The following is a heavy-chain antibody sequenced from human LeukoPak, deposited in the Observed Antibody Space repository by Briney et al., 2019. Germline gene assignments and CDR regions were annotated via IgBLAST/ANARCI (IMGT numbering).Heavy chain of an antibody. Sequence: NPGGSLRLSGAASEFTFRSYTMNWVRQAPGKGLEWVSSISSSNTYIYYADSMEGRFTISRDNAKNSLYLQMNSLRAEDTAVYYCARSIQPNYYQYGMDVWGQGTTVTVSS. CDR1: EFTFRSYT. J-gene: IGHJ6*02. D-gene: IGHD5-18*01. V-gene: IGHV3-21*01. CDR3: ARSIQPNYYQYGMDV. CDR2: ISSSNTYI.